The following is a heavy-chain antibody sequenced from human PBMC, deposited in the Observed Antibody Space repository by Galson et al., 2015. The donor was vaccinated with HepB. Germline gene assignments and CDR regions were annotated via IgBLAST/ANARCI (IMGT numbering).Heavy chain of an antibody. D-gene: IGHD3-10*01. CDR1: GYTFTSYG. V-gene: IGHV1-18*01. CDR3: ASWSQSYGSGSYYDY. Sequence: SVKVSCKASGYTFTSYGISWVRQAPGQGLEWMGWISAYNGNTNYAQKLQGRVTMTTDTSTSTAYMELRSLRSDDTAVYYCASWSQSYGSGSYYDYWGQGTLVTVSS. CDR2: ISAYNGNT. J-gene: IGHJ4*02.